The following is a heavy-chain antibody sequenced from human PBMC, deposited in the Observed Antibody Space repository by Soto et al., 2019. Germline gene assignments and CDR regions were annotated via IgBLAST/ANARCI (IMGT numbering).Heavy chain of an antibody. D-gene: IGHD4-4*01. J-gene: IGHJ5*02. Sequence: SVKVSCKASGGTFISYAISWVRQAPGQGLEWMGGIIPIFGTANYAQKFQGRVTITADESTSTAYMELSSLRSEDTAVYYCARSNYGHNWFDPWGQGTLVTVSS. CDR3: ARSNYGHNWFDP. CDR1: GGTFISYA. V-gene: IGHV1-69*13. CDR2: IIPIFGTA.